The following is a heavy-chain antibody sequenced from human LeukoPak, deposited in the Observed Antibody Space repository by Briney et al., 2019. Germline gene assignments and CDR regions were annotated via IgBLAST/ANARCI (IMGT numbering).Heavy chain of an antibody. CDR2: IGTAGEI. CDR1: GFTFSSYD. Sequence: GRSLRLSWAASGFTFSSYDIHWVRHATGKGLEWVSGIGTAGEIYYPGSVKGRFTISRENAKNSLYLQMNSLRAGDTAVYYCARAAYSSTWYSRYFDLWGRGTLVTVSS. CDR3: ARAAYSSTWYSRYFDL. J-gene: IGHJ2*01. D-gene: IGHD6-13*01. V-gene: IGHV3-13*01.